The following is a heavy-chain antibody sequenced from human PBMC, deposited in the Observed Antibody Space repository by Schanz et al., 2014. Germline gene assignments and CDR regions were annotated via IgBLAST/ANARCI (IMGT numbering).Heavy chain of an antibody. CDR2: INPSGGST. V-gene: IGHV1-46*03. J-gene: IGHJ4*02. CDR1: GYTFTSDS. CDR3: ARDGVDASAGGNY. D-gene: IGHD6-13*01. Sequence: QVQLVQSGAEVKKPGASVKVSCKASGYTFTSDSMHWVRQAPAQGLEWMGMINPSGGSTTYAQKFQGRVTMTRDTSTSTVYMELSSLRTEEAAVYYCARDGVDASAGGNYWGQGTLVTVSS.